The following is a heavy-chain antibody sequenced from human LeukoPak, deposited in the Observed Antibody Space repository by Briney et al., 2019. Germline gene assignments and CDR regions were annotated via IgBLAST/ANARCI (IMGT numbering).Heavy chain of an antibody. V-gene: IGHV1-69*13. CDR2: IIPIFSTA. D-gene: IGHD3-3*01. Sequence: SVKVSCKASGGTFSSYAISWVRQAPGQGLEWMGGIIPIFSTANYAQKFQGRVTITGDESTSTAYMELSSLRSEDTAVYYCARVSIRGLRFLEQGEGRYYFDYWGQGTLVTVSS. J-gene: IGHJ4*02. CDR3: ARVSIRGLRFLEQGEGRYYFDY. CDR1: GGTFSSYA.